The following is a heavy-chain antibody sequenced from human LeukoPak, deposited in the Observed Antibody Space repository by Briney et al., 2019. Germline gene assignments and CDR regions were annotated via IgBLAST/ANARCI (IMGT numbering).Heavy chain of an antibody. Sequence: GGSLRLSCAASGFTFSHAWMSWVRQAPGKGLEWIGRIKSKTDGGTTDYAAPVKGRFTISRDDSKNTLYLQMNSLRAEDTAVYYCAKGVYYYGSGSYYTENHYYYYGMDVWGQGTTVTVSS. CDR2: IKSKTDGGTT. D-gene: IGHD3-10*01. V-gene: IGHV3-15*01. CDR3: AKGVYYYGSGSYYTENHYYYYGMDV. CDR1: GFTFSHAW. J-gene: IGHJ6*02.